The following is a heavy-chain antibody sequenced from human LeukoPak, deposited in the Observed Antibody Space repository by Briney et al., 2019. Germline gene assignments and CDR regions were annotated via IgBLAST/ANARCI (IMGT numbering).Heavy chain of an antibody. J-gene: IGHJ4*02. D-gene: IGHD5-24*01. CDR2: INHSGST. CDR1: GGSFSDYY. Sequence: SETLSLTCAVYGGSFSDYYWSWIRQPPGKGLEWIGEINHSGSTNYNPSLKSRVTISIDTSKNQLSLKLSSVTAADTAVYYCARGKAGGDGYNYIIDYFDYWGQGTLVTVSS. CDR3: ARGKAGGDGYNYIIDYFDY. V-gene: IGHV4-34*01.